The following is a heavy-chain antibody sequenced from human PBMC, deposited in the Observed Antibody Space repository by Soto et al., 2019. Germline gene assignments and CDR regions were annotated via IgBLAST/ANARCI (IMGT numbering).Heavy chain of an antibody. CDR3: ARGPNWNARYYFYGMDV. CDR1: GGTFNTQA. J-gene: IGHJ6*02. CDR2: IVPIYDIP. D-gene: IGHD1-1*01. Sequence: SLKVSCNTSGGTFNTQAMGWGRQAPGHGFEWMGGIVPIYDIPSHAQKFQGRVTITADEPTTTVYMELSSLRSDATAVYYCARGPNWNARYYFYGMDVWGQGTTVTVSS. V-gene: IGHV1-69*13.